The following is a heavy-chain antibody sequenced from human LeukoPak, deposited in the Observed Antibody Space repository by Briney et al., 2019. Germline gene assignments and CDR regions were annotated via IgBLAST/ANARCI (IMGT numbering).Heavy chain of an antibody. CDR3: AREGGPFRPLDY. CDR1: GGSISSTDW. J-gene: IGHJ4*02. CDR2: VNVLGNT. Sequence: PSGTLSLTCGVSGGSISSTDWWTCVRQPPGKGLEWIGEVNVLGNTNYNPSLESRVTISIDKSENHVSLKLTSVTAADTAVYYCAREGGPFRPLDYSGQGTLVTVSS. D-gene: IGHD2/OR15-2a*01. V-gene: IGHV4-4*02.